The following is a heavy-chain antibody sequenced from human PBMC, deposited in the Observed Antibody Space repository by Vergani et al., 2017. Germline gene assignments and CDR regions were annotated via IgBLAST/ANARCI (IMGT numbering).Heavy chain of an antibody. V-gene: IGHV3-9*01. Sequence: EVDLVESGGGLAQPGGSLRLSCEASGITFWKFGMHWVRPGPGKGLELVSGISWNSGAVDYADSVRGRFTISRDNAKNSLFLEMNSLRFEDTAVYFCTKGSVYYHDSAGHGYDPYTGFDLWGQGTLVTVSS. D-gene: IGHD5-12*01. CDR1: GITFWKFG. J-gene: IGHJ3*01. CDR2: ISWNSGAV. CDR3: TKGSVYYHDSAGHGYDPYTGFDL.